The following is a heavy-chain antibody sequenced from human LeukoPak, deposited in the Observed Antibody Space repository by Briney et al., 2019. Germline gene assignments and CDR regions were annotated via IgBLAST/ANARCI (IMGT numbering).Heavy chain of an antibody. CDR1: GFTFSNYW. CDR3: ARAAGWYPRGDN. D-gene: IGHD2-15*01. Sequence: GGSLRLSCAASGFTFSNYWMHWVRQAPGKGLVWVSRINTDGSRITYADSVKGRFTISRDNSKVYLQMNGLRAEDTALYYCARAAGWYPRGDNWGQGTLVTVSS. J-gene: IGHJ4*02. V-gene: IGHV3-74*01. CDR2: INTDGSRI.